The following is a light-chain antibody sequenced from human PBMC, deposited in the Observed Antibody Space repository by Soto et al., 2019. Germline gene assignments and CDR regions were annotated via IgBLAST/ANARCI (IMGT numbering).Light chain of an antibody. V-gene: IGLV3-1*01. Sequence: SYELTQPPSVSVSPGQTASITCSGDKLGNKYVCWYQQKPGQSPVLVIYQDTKRPSGIPERFSGSNSGNTATLTISGTQAMDEADYYCQSWDSSTVVFGGGTKLTVL. CDR2: QDT. CDR1: KLGNKY. J-gene: IGLJ2*01. CDR3: QSWDSSTVV.